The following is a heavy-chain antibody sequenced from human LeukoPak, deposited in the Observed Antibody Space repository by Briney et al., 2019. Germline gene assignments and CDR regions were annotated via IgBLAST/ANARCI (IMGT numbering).Heavy chain of an antibody. CDR3: ARDRYCIGGICYSGRFDP. CDR1: GGSMKDYY. Sequence: SETLSLTCTLSGGSMKDYYWSWIRKPPGKGLEWIGHMYYSGSTNYNPSPKSRVSISIDTSKNQFSLKLSSVTAADTAVYYCARDRYCIGGICYSGRFDPWGRGTLVTVSS. CDR2: MYYSGST. D-gene: IGHD2-15*01. J-gene: IGHJ5*02. V-gene: IGHV4-59*01.